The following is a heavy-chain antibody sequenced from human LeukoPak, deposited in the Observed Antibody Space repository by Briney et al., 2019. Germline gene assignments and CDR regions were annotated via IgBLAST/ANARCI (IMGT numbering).Heavy chain of an antibody. V-gene: IGHV1-69*13. CDR2: IIPIFGTA. J-gene: IGHJ4*02. CDR1: GGTFSSYA. CDR3: ARGSFDSSGYFLGADY. Sequence: GASVKVSCEASGGTFSSYAISWVRQAPGQGLEWMGGIIPIFGTANYAQKFQGRVTITADESTSTAYMELSSLRSEDTAVYYCARGSFDSSGYFLGADYWGQGTLVTVSS. D-gene: IGHD3-22*01.